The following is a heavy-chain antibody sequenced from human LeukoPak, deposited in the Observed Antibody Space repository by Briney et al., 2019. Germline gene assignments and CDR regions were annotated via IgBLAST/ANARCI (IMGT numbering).Heavy chain of an antibody. J-gene: IGHJ4*02. D-gene: IGHD3-22*01. V-gene: IGHV1-18*01. CDR3: ARDRYYDSSGYSAT. Sequence: ASVKVSCKASGYTFTSYGISWVRQAPGQGLEWMGWISAYNGITNYAQKLQGRVTMTTDTSTSTAYMELRSLRSDDTAVYYCARDRYYDSSGYSATWGQGTLVTVSS. CDR2: ISAYNGIT. CDR1: GYTFTSYG.